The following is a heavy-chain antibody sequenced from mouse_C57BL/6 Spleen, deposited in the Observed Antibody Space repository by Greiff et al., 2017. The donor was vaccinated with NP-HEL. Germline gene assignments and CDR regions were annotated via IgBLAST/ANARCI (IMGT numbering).Heavy chain of an antibody. CDR3: ARWGCDDGGDY. D-gene: IGHD2-12*01. CDR1: GYTFTSYW. J-gene: IGHJ4*01. CDR2: IFPSDSYT. V-gene: IGHV1-69*01. Sequence: QVQLKQPGAELVMPGASVKLSCKASGYTFTSYWMHWVKQRPGQGLEWIGEIFPSDSYTNYTQKFKGKSTLTVDKSSSTAYMQLSSLTSEDSTVYYCARWGCDDGGDYWGQGTSFTVS.